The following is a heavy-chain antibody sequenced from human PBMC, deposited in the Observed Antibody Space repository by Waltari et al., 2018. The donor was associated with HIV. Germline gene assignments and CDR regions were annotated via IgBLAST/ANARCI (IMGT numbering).Heavy chain of an antibody. V-gene: IGHV4-34*01. CDR2: INHSGST. D-gene: IGHD3-10*01. Sequence: QVQLQQWGAGLSKPSETLSLTCAVSGASFRGSYWSWTRRSPGKGLEWIGEINHSGSTNYNPSLKSRVTMSVDTSKNQFSLKLSFVTAADTAVYDCARGGNYYGSGSYYKLDYWGQGTLVTVSS. CDR3: ARGGNYYGSGSYYKLDY. CDR1: GASFRGSY. J-gene: IGHJ4*02.